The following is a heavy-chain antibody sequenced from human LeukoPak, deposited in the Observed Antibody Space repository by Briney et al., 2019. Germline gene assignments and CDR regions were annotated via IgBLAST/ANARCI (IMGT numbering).Heavy chain of an antibody. D-gene: IGHD1/OR15-1a*01. CDR3: ARDRGWNTLDY. CDR2: IKEDGTVK. J-gene: IGHJ4*02. CDR1: GFTFSVYW. Sequence: GGSLRLSCAASGFTFSVYWMAWVRQAPGKGLEWVANIKEDGTVKHYVDSVKGRLTISRDNAKESLFLQMNSLRAEDTAVYYCARDRGWNTLDYWGQGTLVTVSS. V-gene: IGHV3-7*01.